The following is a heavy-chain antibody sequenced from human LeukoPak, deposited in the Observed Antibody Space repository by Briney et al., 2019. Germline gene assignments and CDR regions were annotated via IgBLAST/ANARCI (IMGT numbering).Heavy chain of an antibody. Sequence: ASVKVSCKASGGTFSSYAISWVRQAPGQGLEWMGGIIPIFGTANYAQKFQGRVTITADESTSTAYMELSSLRSEDTAVYYCARAPDHYDSSGYMYYFDYWGQGTLVTVSS. CDR1: GGTFSSYA. CDR3: ARAPDHYDSSGYMYYFDY. J-gene: IGHJ4*02. D-gene: IGHD3-22*01. CDR2: IIPIFGTA. V-gene: IGHV1-69*13.